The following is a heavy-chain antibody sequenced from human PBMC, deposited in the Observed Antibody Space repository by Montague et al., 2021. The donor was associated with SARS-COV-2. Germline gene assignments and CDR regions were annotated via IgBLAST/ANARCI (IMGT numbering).Heavy chain of an antibody. CDR3: ARHWITMIVVVIKGGWFDP. CDR1: GGSFSNYF. J-gene: IGHJ5*02. Sequence: SETLSLTCAVYGGSFSNYFWSWIRQSPGKGLEWIGSIYYSGSTYYNPSLKSRVTISVDTSKNQFSLKLSSVTAADTAVYYCARHWITMIVVVIKGGWFDPWGQGTLVTVSS. V-gene: IGHV4-59*05. D-gene: IGHD3-22*01. CDR2: IYYSGST.